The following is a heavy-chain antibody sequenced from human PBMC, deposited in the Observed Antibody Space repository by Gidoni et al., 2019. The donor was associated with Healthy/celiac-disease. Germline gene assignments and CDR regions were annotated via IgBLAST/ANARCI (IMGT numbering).Heavy chain of an antibody. V-gene: IGHV3-30*04. CDR2: ISYDGSNK. CDR3: ARSMVRGVSKYYYYGMDV. D-gene: IGHD3-10*01. J-gene: IGHJ6*02. Sequence: QVQLVESGGCVVQPGRSLRLSCAASGFTFSSYAMHWVRQAPGKGLEWVAVISYDGSNKYYADSGKGRFTISRDNSKNTLYLQMNSLRAEDTAVYYCARSMVRGVSKYYYYGMDVWGQGTTVTVSS. CDR1: GFTFSSYA.